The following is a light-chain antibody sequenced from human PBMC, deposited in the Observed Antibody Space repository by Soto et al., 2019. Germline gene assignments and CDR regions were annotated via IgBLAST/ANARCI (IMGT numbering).Light chain of an antibody. CDR1: SSDVGAYNY. J-gene: IGLJ2*01. CDR3: CSYAGSYTFA. CDR2: DVG. V-gene: IGLV2-11*01. Sequence: QSALTQPRSVSGSPGQSVTISCTGTSSDVGAYNYVSWYPQHPGKAPKLMIYDVGKRPSGVPDRFSGSKSGTTASLTISGLQAEDEADYYCCSYAGSYTFAFGGGTKLTVL.